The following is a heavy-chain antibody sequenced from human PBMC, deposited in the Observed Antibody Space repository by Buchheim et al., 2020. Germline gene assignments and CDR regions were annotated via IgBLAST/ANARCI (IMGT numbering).Heavy chain of an antibody. Sequence: QVQLVESGGGVVQPGRSLRLSCAASGFTFSSYAMHWVRQAPGKGLEWVAVISYDGSNKYYADSVKGRFTISRDNSKNTLYLQMNDLRAEDTAVYYCARDFRADTVLYSSSWYLVYWGQGTL. J-gene: IGHJ4*02. CDR1: GFTFSSYA. CDR3: ARDFRADTVLYSSSWYLVY. CDR2: ISYDGSNK. D-gene: IGHD6-13*01. V-gene: IGHV3-30*04.